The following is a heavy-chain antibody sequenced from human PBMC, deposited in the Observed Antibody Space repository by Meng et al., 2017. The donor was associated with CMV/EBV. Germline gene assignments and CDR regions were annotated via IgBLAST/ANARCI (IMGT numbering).Heavy chain of an antibody. D-gene: IGHD3-3*01. CDR1: GYTFTSYG. CDR3: SRDLRLAVFLEWLQGMDV. V-gene: IGHV1-18*01. CDR2: ISAYNGNT. J-gene: IGHJ6*02. Sequence: ASVKVSCNASGYTFTSYGISWVRQAPGQGLEWMGWISAYNGNTKYAQKLQGRVTMTTDTSTSTAYMELRSLRSDDTAVYYCSRDLRLAVFLEWLQGMDVWGQGTTVTVSS.